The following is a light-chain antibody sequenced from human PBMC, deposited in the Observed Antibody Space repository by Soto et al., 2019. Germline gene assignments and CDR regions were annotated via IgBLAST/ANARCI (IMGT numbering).Light chain of an antibody. Sequence: DIQMTQSPSSLSASVGDRVTITCRASQSISSYLNWYHQKPGKAPKLLIYAASSLQSGVPSRFSGSGSGTDFSLTMGSVQAEECAAECWRQSYSTPYTFGQGAKREI. CDR1: QSISSY. V-gene: IGKV1-39*01. CDR2: AAS. CDR3: RQSYSTPYT. J-gene: IGKJ2*01.